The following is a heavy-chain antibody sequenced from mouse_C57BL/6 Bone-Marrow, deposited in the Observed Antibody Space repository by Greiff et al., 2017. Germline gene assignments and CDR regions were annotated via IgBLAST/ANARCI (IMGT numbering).Heavy chain of an antibody. V-gene: IGHV14-4*01. CDR2: IDPENGDT. J-gene: IGHJ3*01. Sequence: EVKVVESGAELVRPGASVKLSCTASGFNIKDDYMHWVKQRPEQGLEWIGWIDPENGDTEYASKFQGKATITADTSSNTAYLQLSSLTSEDTAVYYCTLYDGPRFAYWGQGTLVTVSA. D-gene: IGHD2-3*01. CDR1: GFNIKDDY. CDR3: TLYDGPRFAY.